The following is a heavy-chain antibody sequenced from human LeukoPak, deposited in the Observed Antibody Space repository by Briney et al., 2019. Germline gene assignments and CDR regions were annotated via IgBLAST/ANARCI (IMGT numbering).Heavy chain of an antibody. D-gene: IGHD2-2*01. CDR2: ISAYNGNT. CDR1: GYTFTSYG. J-gene: IGHJ5*02. CDR3: ARVVGCSSTSRYVVWFDP. V-gene: IGHV1-18*04. Sequence: ASVKVSCKASGYTFTSYGNSWVRQAPGQGLEWMGWISAYNGNTNYAQKLQGRVTMTTDTSTSTAYMELRSLRSDDTAVYYCARVVGCSSTSRYVVWFDPWGQGTLVTVSS.